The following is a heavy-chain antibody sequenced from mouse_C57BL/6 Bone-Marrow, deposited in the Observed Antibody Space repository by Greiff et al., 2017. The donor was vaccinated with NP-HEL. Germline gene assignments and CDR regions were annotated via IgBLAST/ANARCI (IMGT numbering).Heavy chain of an antibody. CDR3: TDGNFFYYYAMDY. CDR1: GFTFSNYW. J-gene: IGHJ4*01. V-gene: IGHV6-3*01. Sequence: EVKVEESGGGLVQPGGSMKLSCVASGFTFSNYWMNWVRQSPEKRLEWVAQLRLKSDNYATHYAESVKGRFTISRDDSKSSVYLQMNNLRAEDTGIYYCTDGNFFYYYAMDYWGQGTSVTVSS. CDR2: LRLKSDNYAT. D-gene: IGHD2-1*01.